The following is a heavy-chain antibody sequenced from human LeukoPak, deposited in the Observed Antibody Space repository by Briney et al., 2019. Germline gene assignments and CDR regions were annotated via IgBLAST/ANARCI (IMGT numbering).Heavy chain of an antibody. D-gene: IGHD2-2*01. Sequence: GGSLRLSCAASGFTFSSNGMSWVRQAPGRGLEWVSVISGSGGSPDYTDSVKGRFTISRDNSKNTLYLQMNSLRAEDTAVYYCAKGGKTIMCPTSCYDYWGQGTLVTVSS. CDR1: GFTFSSNG. V-gene: IGHV3-23*01. J-gene: IGHJ4*02. CDR3: AKGGKTIMCPTSCYDY. CDR2: ISGSGGSP.